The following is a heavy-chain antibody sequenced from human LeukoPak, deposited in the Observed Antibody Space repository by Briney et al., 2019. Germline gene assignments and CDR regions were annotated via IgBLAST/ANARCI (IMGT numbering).Heavy chain of an antibody. Sequence: ASVKVSCKASGYTFTSYGINWVRQAPGQGLEWMGWISTYNGNTDYAQKFQGRVTMTTDTSKSTAYMELSSLRSDDTAVYYCARDQGIAVAATGGYWGQGTVVTVSS. J-gene: IGHJ4*02. V-gene: IGHV1-18*01. CDR1: GYTFTSYG. CDR2: ISTYNGNT. CDR3: ARDQGIAVAATGGY. D-gene: IGHD6-19*01.